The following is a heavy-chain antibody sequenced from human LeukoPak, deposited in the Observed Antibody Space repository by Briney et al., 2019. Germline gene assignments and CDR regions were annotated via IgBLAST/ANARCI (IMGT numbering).Heavy chain of an antibody. V-gene: IGHV3-30-3*01. J-gene: IGHJ6*02. Sequence: GGSLRLSCAGSGFTFSSYAMHWVRQAPGKGLEWVAVISYDGSNKYYADSVKGRFTISRDNSKNTLYLQMNSLRAEDTAVYYCARDEKVGASKYYYYYGMDVWGQGTTVTVSS. CDR1: GFTFSSYA. D-gene: IGHD1-26*01. CDR2: ISYDGSNK. CDR3: ARDEKVGASKYYYYYGMDV.